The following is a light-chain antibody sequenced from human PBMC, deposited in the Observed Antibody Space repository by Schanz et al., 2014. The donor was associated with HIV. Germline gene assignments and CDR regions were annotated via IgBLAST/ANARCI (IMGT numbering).Light chain of an antibody. CDR2: EVN. CDR1: SSDVGKYNL. Sequence: QSALTQPASVSGSPGQSITISCTGTSSDVGKYNLVPWYQQHPGRAPKVMIYEVNKRPSGAYHRFSGSKSGTSASLAITGLQAEDEADYYCAAWGDSLDGWVFGGGTKLTVL. J-gene: IGLJ3*02. V-gene: IGLV2-14*02. CDR3: AAWGDSLDGWV.